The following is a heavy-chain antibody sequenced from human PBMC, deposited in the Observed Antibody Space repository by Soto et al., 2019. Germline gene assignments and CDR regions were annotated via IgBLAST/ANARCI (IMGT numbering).Heavy chain of an antibody. CDR2: ISGTGDSS. CDR1: GFTFGSYA. CDR3: AKDNGNYGSGSFSH. D-gene: IGHD3-10*01. J-gene: IGHJ4*02. V-gene: IGHV3-23*01. Sequence: GGSLRLSCAASGFTFGSYAMSWVRQAPGKWLEWVSLISGTGDSSEYANSVKGRFTISRDYSKTTVFLQMNSLRAEDTAVYFCAKDNGNYGSGSFSHWGQGTLVNVSS.